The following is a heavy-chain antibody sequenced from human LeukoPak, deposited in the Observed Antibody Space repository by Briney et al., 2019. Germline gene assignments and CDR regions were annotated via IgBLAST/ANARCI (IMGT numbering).Heavy chain of an antibody. V-gene: IGHV3-33*01. CDR3: ARIDYGDYDLDY. Sequence: PGGSLRLSCAASGFTFSSYGIHWVRQAPGKGLEWVAVIWYDGNNKYYADSVKGRFTISRDNSKNRLYLQMNSLRGEDTAVYYCARIDYGDYDLDYWGQGTLVTVSS. J-gene: IGHJ4*02. CDR2: IWYDGNNK. CDR1: GFTFSSYG. D-gene: IGHD4-17*01.